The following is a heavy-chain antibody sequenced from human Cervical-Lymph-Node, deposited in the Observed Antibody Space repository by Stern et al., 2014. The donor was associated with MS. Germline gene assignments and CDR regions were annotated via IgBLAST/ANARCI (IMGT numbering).Heavy chain of an antibody. V-gene: IGHV1-69*06. CDR2: IISMFGPA. D-gene: IGHD2/OR15-2a*01. J-gene: IGHJ4*02. CDR3: SNSDMEYVYGRHDY. Sequence: QLVQSGAEVKKPGSSVKVSCKASGGTFNNLVISWVRQARGQGLEWIGGIISMFGPANYARKFQGRVTITEDKSTSTVHMVLNNLNFEDTAIYYCSNSDMEYVYGRHDYWGQGTLVTVS. CDR1: GGTFNNLV.